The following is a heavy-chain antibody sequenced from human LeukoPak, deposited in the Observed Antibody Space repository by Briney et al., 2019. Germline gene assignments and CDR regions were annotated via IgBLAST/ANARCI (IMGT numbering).Heavy chain of an antibody. Sequence: ASVKVSCKASGYTFTSYGISWVRQAPGQGLERMGWISAYNGNTNYAQKLQGRVTMTTDTSTSTAYMELRSLRSDDTAVYYCARGQGIAVAGDLDYWGQGTLVTVSS. J-gene: IGHJ4*02. CDR1: GYTFTSYG. V-gene: IGHV1-18*01. D-gene: IGHD6-19*01. CDR2: ISAYNGNT. CDR3: ARGQGIAVAGDLDY.